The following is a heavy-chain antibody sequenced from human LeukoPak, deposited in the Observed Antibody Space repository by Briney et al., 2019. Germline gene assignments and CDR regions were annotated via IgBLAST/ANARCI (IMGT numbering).Heavy chain of an antibody. V-gene: IGHV3-74*01. J-gene: IGHJ4*02. D-gene: IGHD6-19*01. Sequence: GGSLRLSCAASGFTFSSYWMHWVRQAPGKGLVWVSRINSDGSSRSYADSVKGRFTISRDNAKNSLSLQMNSLRAEDTAVCYCAREAVAGGLIDYWGQGTLVTVSS. CDR1: GFTFSSYW. CDR2: INSDGSSR. CDR3: AREAVAGGLIDY.